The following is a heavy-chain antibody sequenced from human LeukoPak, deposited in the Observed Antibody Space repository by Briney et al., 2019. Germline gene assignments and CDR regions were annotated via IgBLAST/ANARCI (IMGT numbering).Heavy chain of an antibody. J-gene: IGHJ6*03. CDR3: ARENWFGYYYYYMDV. CDR2: IYTSGST. CDR1: GGSISSGSYY. V-gene: IGHV4-61*02. Sequence: PSETLSLTCTVSGGSISSGSYYWSWIRQPAGKGLEWIGRIYTSGSTNYNPSLKSRVTISVDTSKNQFSPKLSSVTAADTAVYYCARENWFGYYYYYMDVWGKGTTVTISS. D-gene: IGHD3-16*01.